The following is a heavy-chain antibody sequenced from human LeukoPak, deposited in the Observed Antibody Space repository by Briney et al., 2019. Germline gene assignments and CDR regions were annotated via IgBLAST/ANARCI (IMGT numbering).Heavy chain of an antibody. D-gene: IGHD6-6*01. V-gene: IGHV3-21*06. CDR3: ARVNSSSGFFDK. Sequence: GGSLRLSCAASGFTFSSYSMNWVRQAPGKGLEWVSSISSSSSYIYYADSVKGRFTISRDNAKNLLYLQMNSLRVEDTAVYYCARVNSSSGFFDKWGQGTLVTVSS. J-gene: IGHJ4*02. CDR2: ISSSSSYI. CDR1: GFTFSSYS.